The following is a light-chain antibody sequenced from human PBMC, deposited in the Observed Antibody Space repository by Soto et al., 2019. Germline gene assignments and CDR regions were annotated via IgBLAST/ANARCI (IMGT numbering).Light chain of an antibody. CDR2: EVR. V-gene: IGLV2-14*01. CDR1: SSDVGDYNY. Sequence: SVLTQPASVSGSPGQSITISCTGTSSDVGDYNYVSWYQQHPGKAPKLIIFEVRNRPSGVSNRFSGSKSGNTASLTISGLQAEDEADYYCTSYTTSTTLYVFGTGTKVTV. J-gene: IGLJ1*01. CDR3: TSYTTSTTLYV.